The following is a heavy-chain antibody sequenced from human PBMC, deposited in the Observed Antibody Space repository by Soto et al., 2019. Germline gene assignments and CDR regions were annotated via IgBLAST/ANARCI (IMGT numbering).Heavy chain of an antibody. Sequence: GASVKDSCKASRGAFSKFIVTWVRQAPGLGLEWVGGIIPIFGKAKYAQKFQGRVTITADESTSTSYMEVNNLRSEDTAVYYCAKVRYSSPMVYYYAIDVWGQGTTVTVSS. V-gene: IGHV1-69*13. J-gene: IGHJ6*02. CDR2: IIPIFGKA. CDR1: RGAFSKFI. CDR3: AKVRYSSPMVYYYAIDV. D-gene: IGHD6-19*01.